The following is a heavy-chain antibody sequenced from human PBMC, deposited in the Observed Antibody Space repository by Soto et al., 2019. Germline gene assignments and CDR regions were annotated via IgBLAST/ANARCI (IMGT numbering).Heavy chain of an antibody. CDR1: GGTFSSYA. CDR2: IIPIFGTA. J-gene: IGHJ6*02. D-gene: IGHD6-6*01. CDR3: ARGSIAARAYYYYYGMDV. Sequence: ASVKVSCKASGGTFSSYAISWVRQAPGQGLEWMGRIIPIFGTANYAQKFQGRVTITADESTSTAYMELSSLRSEDTAVYYCARGSIAARAYYYYYGMDVWGQGTRVTVSS. V-gene: IGHV1-69*13.